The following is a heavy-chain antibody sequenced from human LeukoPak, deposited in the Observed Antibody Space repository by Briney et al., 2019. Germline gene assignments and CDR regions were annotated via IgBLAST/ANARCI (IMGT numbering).Heavy chain of an antibody. CDR1: GYAFNVYY. J-gene: IGHJ4*02. D-gene: IGHD1-7*01. Sequence: ASVKVSCKASGYAFNVYYIHWVRQAPGQGLEWMGWIHPDSGATNYAQKFQGRVTPTRDTSITTLYMDLSSLRSDDTAIYYCVRENWHYDYWGQGTQATVSS. CDR3: VRENWHYDY. CDR2: IHPDSGAT. V-gene: IGHV1-2*02.